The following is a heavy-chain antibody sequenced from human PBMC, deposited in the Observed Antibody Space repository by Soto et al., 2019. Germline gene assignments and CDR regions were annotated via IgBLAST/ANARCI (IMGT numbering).Heavy chain of an antibody. J-gene: IGHJ4*02. CDR2: VYSGGAT. CDR1: GFSVSSNY. CDR3: ARGLGNGDYGDPGDY. Sequence: EVQLVESGGGLIQPGGSLRLSCAASGFSVSSNYMSWVRQAPGKGLEWGSVVYSGGATYYADSVKGRFTISRDNSKNTLYLQMNSLRVEDTAVYYCARGLGNGDYGDPGDYWGQGTLVTVSS. D-gene: IGHD4-17*01. V-gene: IGHV3-53*01.